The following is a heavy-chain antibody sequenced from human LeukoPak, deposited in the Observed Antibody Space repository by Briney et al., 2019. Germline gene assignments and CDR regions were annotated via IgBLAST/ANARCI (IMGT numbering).Heavy chain of an antibody. CDR2: IFYSGNT. CDR1: GGSISSYY. V-gene: IGHV4-59*08. Sequence: SETLSLTCTVFGGSISSYYWRWVRQPPGKGVEWIGYIFYSGNTNYNPSLKSRVTMSVDTSKNQFSLKLSSVTAADTALYYCARAFSYPYFDYWGQGTLVTVSS. CDR3: ARAFSYPYFDY. J-gene: IGHJ4*02.